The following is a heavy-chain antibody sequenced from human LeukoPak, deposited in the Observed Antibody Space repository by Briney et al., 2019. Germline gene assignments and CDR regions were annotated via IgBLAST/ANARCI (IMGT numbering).Heavy chain of an antibody. D-gene: IGHD3-22*01. CDR1: GYTFTSYG. CDR3: AARYYYDSSGYYTGDY. V-gene: IGHV1-18*01. J-gene: IGHJ4*02. Sequence: ASVKVSCKASGYTFTSYGISWVRQAPGQGLEWMGWISAYNGNTNYAQKFQGRVTITADKSTSTAYMELSSLRSEDTAVYYCAARYYYDSSGYYTGDYWGQGTLVTVSS. CDR2: ISAYNGNT.